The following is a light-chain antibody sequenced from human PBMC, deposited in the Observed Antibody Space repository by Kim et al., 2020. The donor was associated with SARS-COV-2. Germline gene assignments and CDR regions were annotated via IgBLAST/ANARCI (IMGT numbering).Light chain of an antibody. CDR2: DND. V-gene: IGLV1-51*01. CDR3: AAWETSLSPFYV. Sequence: QSVLTQPPSVSAAPGQKVTISCSGGTSNIGNYYVSWYQQLPGTDPKLLIYDNDLRPSGISDRFSGSKSGTSATLDITGLQTGDEGDYFCAAWETSLSPFYVLGTGTKVTVL. CDR1: TSNIGNYY. J-gene: IGLJ1*01.